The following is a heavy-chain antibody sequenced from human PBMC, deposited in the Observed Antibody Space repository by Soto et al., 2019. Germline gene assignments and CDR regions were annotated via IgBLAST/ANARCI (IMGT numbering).Heavy chain of an antibody. V-gene: IGHV3-23*01. D-gene: IGHD2-15*01. CDR1: GFTFSSYA. Sequence: GGSLRLSCAASGFTFSSYAMSWVRQAPGKGLEWVSAISGSGGSTYYADSVKGRFTISRENSKNTLYLQMNSLRAEDTAVYYCAKDSITLGYCSGGSCYPTRYFDYWGQGTLVTVSS. CDR3: AKDSITLGYCSGGSCYPTRYFDY. CDR2: ISGSGGST. J-gene: IGHJ4*02.